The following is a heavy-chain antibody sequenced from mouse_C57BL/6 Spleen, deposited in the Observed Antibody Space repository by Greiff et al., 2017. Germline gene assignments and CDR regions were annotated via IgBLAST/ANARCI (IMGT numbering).Heavy chain of an antibody. V-gene: IGHV8-12*01. CDR1: GFSLSTSGMG. J-gene: IGHJ4*01. D-gene: IGHD2-1*01. CDR2: IYWDDDK. CDR3: ARRAIYGNYYYAMDY. Sequence: QVTLKVSGPGLLQSSQTLSLTCSFSGFSLSTSGMGVSWIRQPSGKGLEWLAHIYWDDDKRYNPSLKSRLTISKDTSRNQVFLKITSVDTADTATYYCARRAIYGNYYYAMDYWGQGTSVTVSS.